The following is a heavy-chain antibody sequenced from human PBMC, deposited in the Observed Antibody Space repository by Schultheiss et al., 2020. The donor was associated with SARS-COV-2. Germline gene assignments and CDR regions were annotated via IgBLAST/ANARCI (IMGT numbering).Heavy chain of an antibody. CDR3: ARGRKGPRPYHPFDA. V-gene: IGHV4-34*01. D-gene: IGHD2-21*01. Sequence: SQTLSLTCAVYGGSFSGYYWSWIRQPPGKGLEWIGEINHSGSTNYNPSLKSRVTISVDTSKNQFSLKLSSVTAADTAAYYCARGRKGPRPYHPFDAWGQGTLVTVSS. CDR1: GGSFSGYY. CDR2: INHSGST. J-gene: IGHJ5*02.